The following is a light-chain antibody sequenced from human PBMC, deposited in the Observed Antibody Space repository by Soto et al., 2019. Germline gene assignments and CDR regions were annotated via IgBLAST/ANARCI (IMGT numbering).Light chain of an antibody. CDR2: GAS. J-gene: IGKJ2*01. CDR3: RQYQTWLPYT. CDR1: LNVNTN. V-gene: IGKV3-15*01. Sequence: EIVMTQSQASLSVSPGGRATRFFRASLNVNTNLAWYQLKPGQAPRLLLYGASTRATGIPARFGGGGSGTEFTLSISSLQSEDFAVYVFRQYQTWLPYTVGQGTKLEIK.